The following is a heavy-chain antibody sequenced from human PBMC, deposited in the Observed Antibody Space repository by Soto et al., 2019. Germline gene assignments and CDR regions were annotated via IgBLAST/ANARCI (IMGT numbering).Heavy chain of an antibody. V-gene: IGHV4-59*12. J-gene: IGHJ4*02. CDR2: IYYSGTT. Sequence: SQTLSLTCPVSGGSISSYSWSWIRQPPGKGLEWIGDIYYSGTTNYNPSLKSRVTMSVDTPKNQFSLKLSSVTAADTAVYYCAREGAGYPHWGQGTPVTVSS. CDR3: AREGAGYPH. D-gene: IGHD3-9*01. CDR1: GGSISSYS.